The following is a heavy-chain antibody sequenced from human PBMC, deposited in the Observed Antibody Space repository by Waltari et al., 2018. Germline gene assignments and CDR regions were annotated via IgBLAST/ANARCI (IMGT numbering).Heavy chain of an antibody. CDR3: AKYGYSYGPKDYYYYMDV. CDR2: IYSGGGST. Sequence: EVQLLESGGGLVQPGGSLRLSCADSGFTFRSYAMSWVRQAPGKGLEWVSVIYSGGGSTYYADSVKGRFTISRDNSKNTLYLQMNSLRAEDTAVYYCAKYGYSYGPKDYYYYMDVWGKGTTVTVSS. CDR1: GFTFRSYA. V-gene: IGHV3-23*03. J-gene: IGHJ6*03. D-gene: IGHD5-18*01.